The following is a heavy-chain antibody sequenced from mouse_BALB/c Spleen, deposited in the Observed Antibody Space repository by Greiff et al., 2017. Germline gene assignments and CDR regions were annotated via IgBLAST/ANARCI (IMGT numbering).Heavy chain of an antibody. CDR1: GYTFTSYY. Sequence: VQLQQSGPELVKPGASVKMSCKASGYTFTSYYIHWVKQRPGQGLEWIGWIYPGDGSTKYNEKFKGKTTLTADKSSSTAYMLLSSLTSEDSAIYFCARGIYYDYDGEAWFAYWGQGTLVTVSA. J-gene: IGHJ3*01. CDR2: IYPGDGST. D-gene: IGHD2-4*01. V-gene: IGHV1S56*01. CDR3: ARGIYYDYDGEAWFAY.